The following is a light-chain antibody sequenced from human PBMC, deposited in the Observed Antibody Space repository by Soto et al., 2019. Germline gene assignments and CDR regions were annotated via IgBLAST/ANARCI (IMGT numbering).Light chain of an antibody. CDR2: SIS. V-gene: IGLV1-44*01. Sequence: QSVLTQPPSASGTPGQRVTISCSGSNSNIGSNTVNWYQQLPGTAPKLLIYSISTRSSGVPDRFSGSILGNKAALTITGAQADDESDYYCALFMGNGISVFGTGTKLTVL. J-gene: IGLJ1*01. CDR1: NSNIGSNT. CDR3: ALFMGNGISV.